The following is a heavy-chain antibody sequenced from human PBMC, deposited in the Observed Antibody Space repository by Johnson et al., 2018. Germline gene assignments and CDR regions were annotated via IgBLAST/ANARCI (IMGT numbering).Heavy chain of an antibody. V-gene: IGHV3-7*01. CDR2: IKQDGSEK. D-gene: IGHD1-1*01. Sequence: VQLVQSGGGVVQPGGSLRLSCAASGFTFSSYWMSWVRQAPGKGLEWVANIKQDGSEKYYVDSVKGRFTISRDTSKNTVYLQMNSLRAEDTAVYYCAKDRYKVDYWGQGTLVIVSS. CDR1: GFTFSSYW. CDR3: AKDRYKVDY. J-gene: IGHJ4*02.